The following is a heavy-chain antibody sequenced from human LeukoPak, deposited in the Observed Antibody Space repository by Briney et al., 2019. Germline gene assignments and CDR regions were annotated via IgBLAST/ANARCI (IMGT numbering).Heavy chain of an antibody. D-gene: IGHD2-15*01. J-gene: IGHJ4*02. Sequence: SQTLSLTCTVSGGSISSGDYYWSWIRQPPGKGLEWIGYIYYSGTPYYNSSLKSRVTISIDTSKNQFSLKLSSVTAADTAVYYCARDREGFCDYWGQGTVVTVSS. V-gene: IGHV4-30-4*01. CDR2: IYYSGTP. CDR1: GGSISSGDYY. CDR3: ARDREGFCDY.